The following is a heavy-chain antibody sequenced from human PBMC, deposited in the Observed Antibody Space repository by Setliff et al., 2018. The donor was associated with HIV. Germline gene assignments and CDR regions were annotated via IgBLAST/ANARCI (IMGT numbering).Heavy chain of an antibody. Sequence: PSVKVSCKGSGYTLTKLSIHWVRQAPGKGLEWMGGFDPEKGETVYAQKLQGRVTMTDDTSTDTAYMELSSLRSEDTAVYFCWFGEPVGPFDIWGRGTRVTVSS. J-gene: IGHJ3*02. D-gene: IGHD3-10*01. CDR3: WFGEPVGPFDI. CDR1: GYTLTKLS. CDR2: FDPEKGET. V-gene: IGHV1-24*01.